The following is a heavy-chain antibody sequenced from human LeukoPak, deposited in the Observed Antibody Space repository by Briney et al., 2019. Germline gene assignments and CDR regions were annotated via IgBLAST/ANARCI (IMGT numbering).Heavy chain of an antibody. V-gene: IGHV4-59*08. CDR1: GGSISSYY. J-gene: IGHJ5*02. Sequence: PETLSLTCTVSGGSISSYYWSWIRQPPGKGLEWIGYIYYSGSTNYNPSLKSRVTISVDTSKNQFSLKLSSVTAADTAVYYCARFLDWFDPWGQGTLVTVSS. D-gene: IGHD2/OR15-2a*01. CDR3: ARFLDWFDP. CDR2: IYYSGST.